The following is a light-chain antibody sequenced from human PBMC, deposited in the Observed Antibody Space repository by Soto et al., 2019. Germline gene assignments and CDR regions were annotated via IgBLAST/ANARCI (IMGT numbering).Light chain of an antibody. J-gene: IGKJ5*01. CDR2: DVS. CDR3: QHYNSYPIT. Sequence: DIQMTQSPSTVSAYVGDSVTITCRASQSITTWLAWYQQRPGKAPKLLIYDVSSLQSGVPSRFSGSGSGTEFTLTISSLQPDDFATYYCQHYNSYPITFGQGTRLEI. CDR1: QSITTW. V-gene: IGKV1-5*01.